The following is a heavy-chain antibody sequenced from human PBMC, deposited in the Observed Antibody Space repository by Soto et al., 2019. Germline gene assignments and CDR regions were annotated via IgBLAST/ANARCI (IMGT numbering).Heavy chain of an antibody. Sequence: GGSLRLSCAASGFTFSSYSMHWVRQAPGKGLERGAVISYDGSNKYYADSVKGRFTISRDNSKNMLYLQMNSLRAEDTAVYYCARVPLRYYYYYGMDVWGQGT. V-gene: IGHV3-30-3*01. CDR1: GFTFSSYS. CDR2: ISYDGSNK. CDR3: ARVPLRYYYYYGMDV. J-gene: IGHJ6*02.